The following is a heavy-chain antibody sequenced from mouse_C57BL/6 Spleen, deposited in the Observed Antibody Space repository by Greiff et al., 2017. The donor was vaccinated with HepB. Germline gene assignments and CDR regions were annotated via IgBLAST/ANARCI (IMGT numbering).Heavy chain of an antibody. J-gene: IGHJ1*03. CDR3: TLKEYFDV. Sequence: EVQLQQSGAELVRPGASVKLSCTASGFNIKDDYMHWVKQRPEQGLEWIGWIDPENGDTEYASKFQGKATITADTSSNTAYLQLSSLASEDTAGYYCTLKEYFDVWGTGTTVTVSS. CDR2: IDPENGDT. V-gene: IGHV14-4*01. CDR1: GFNIKDDY.